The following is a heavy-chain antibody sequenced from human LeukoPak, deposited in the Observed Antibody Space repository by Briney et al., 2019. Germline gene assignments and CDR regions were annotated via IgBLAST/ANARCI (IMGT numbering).Heavy chain of an antibody. D-gene: IGHD6-13*01. CDR2: MNRDGSIR. Sequence: QPGGSLRLSCAASGFTFSNYWMHWVRQAPGEGLGGGSRMNRDGSIRNYADSVKGRFTTSRDNDKNTVYLQMNSLRAEDTAVYYCASASSHRIAAGGDYWGQGILVTVSS. CDR3: ASASSHRIAAGGDY. V-gene: IGHV3-74*01. J-gene: IGHJ4*02. CDR1: GFTFSNYW.